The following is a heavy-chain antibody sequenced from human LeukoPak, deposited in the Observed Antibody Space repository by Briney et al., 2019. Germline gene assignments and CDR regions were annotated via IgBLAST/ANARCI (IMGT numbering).Heavy chain of an antibody. Sequence: GASVKVSCKTSGYTFTSYGISWVRQAPGQGLEWMGWISAYNGNTNYAQKLQGRVTMTTDTSMSTAYMELRSLRSDDTAVYYCARGVDYCSSTSCRYVPAYYYYYGMDVWGQGTTVTVSS. CDR2: ISAYNGNT. V-gene: IGHV1-18*01. CDR3: ARGVDYCSSTSCRYVPAYYYYYGMDV. D-gene: IGHD2-2*01. CDR1: GYTFTSYG. J-gene: IGHJ6*02.